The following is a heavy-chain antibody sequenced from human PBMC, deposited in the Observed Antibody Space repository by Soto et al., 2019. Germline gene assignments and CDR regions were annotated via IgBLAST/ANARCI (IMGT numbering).Heavy chain of an antibody. CDR3: ARAALYYYDSSGYHYPFDY. Sequence: LSLTCTVSGGSISSGDYYWSWIRQPPGKGLEWIGYIYYSGSTYYNPSLKSRVTISVDTSKNQFSLKLSSVTAADTAVYYCARAALYYYDSSGYHYPFDYWGQGTLVTVSS. CDR2: IYYSGST. J-gene: IGHJ4*02. D-gene: IGHD3-22*01. CDR1: GGSISSGDYY. V-gene: IGHV4-30-4*01.